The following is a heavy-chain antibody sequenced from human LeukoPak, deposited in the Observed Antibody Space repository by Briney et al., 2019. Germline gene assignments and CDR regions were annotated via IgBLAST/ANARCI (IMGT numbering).Heavy chain of an antibody. Sequence: ASVKVSCKASGYTFTSYYMHWVRQAPGQGLEWMGIINPSGGSTSYAQKFQGRVTMTRAMSTSTVYMELSSLRSEDTAVYYCARGQGHRVAWVRVGWFAPWGQGTLVTVSS. CDR2: INPSGGST. CDR3: ARGQGHRVAWVRVGWFAP. J-gene: IGHJ5*02. D-gene: IGHD2-15*01. CDR1: GYTFTSYY. V-gene: IGHV1-46*01.